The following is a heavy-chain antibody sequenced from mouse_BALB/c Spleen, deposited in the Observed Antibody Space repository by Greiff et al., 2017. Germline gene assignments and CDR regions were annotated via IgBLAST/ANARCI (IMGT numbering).Heavy chain of an antibody. CDR3: ARDRGLRQWYFDV. J-gene: IGHJ1*01. CDR2: IWGDGST. CDR1: GFSLTGYG. V-gene: IGHV2-6-7*01. Sequence: QVQLKQSGPGLVAPSQSLSITCTVSGFSLTGYGVNWVRQPPGKGLEWLGMIWGDGSTDYNSALKSRLSISKDNTKTQVFLIMNSLQTDDTARYYCARDRGLRQWYFDVWGAGTTVTVSS. D-gene: IGHD1-1*01.